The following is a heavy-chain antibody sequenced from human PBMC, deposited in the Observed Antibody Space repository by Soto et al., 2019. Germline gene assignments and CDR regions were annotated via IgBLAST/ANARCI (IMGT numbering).Heavy chain of an antibody. CDR1: GGSITSGGYS. Sequence: TLSLTCTVSGGSITSGGYSWTWIRQSPGKGLEWIGYTYQSGSAYYNPSLKSRVTISVDRSKNQFSLNLTSVTAADTAVYYCARDYYGMDVWGQGTTVTVSS. CDR2: TYQSGSA. V-gene: IGHV4-30-2*06. J-gene: IGHJ6*02. CDR3: ARDYYGMDV.